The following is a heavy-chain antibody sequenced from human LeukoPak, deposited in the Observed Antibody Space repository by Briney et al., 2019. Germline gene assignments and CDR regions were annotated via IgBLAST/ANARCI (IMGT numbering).Heavy chain of an antibody. CDR3: VNRDGGGLQPSGPDV. J-gene: IGHJ6*02. D-gene: IGHD3-16*01. CDR2: LTSSSDTT. CDR1: GFTFSSYV. Sequence: GGSLRLSCAASGFTFSSYVMSWVRQAPGKGLEWVAALTSSSDTTYYGDSVKGRFTISRDNSKNTLYLQMHSLRAEHTAIYYCVNRDGGGLQPSGPDVWGQGTAATV. V-gene: IGHV3-23*01.